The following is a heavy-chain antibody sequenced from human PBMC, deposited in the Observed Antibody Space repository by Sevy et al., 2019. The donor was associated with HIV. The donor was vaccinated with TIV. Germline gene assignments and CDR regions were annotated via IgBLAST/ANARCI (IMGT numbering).Heavy chain of an antibody. D-gene: IGHD3-22*01. V-gene: IGHV3-15*01. CDR2: IKSKIDGETT. J-gene: IGHJ4*02. Sequence: GGSLRLSCAVSGFTFSNAWMNWVRQAPGTGLQWVGLIKSKIDGETTDYVAPVKARFTISRDDSTNTLYLQMNSLKTEDTGVYYCATAPGYYDSSPFDYWGPGTLVTVSS. CDR1: GFTFSNAW. CDR3: ATAPGYYDSSPFDY.